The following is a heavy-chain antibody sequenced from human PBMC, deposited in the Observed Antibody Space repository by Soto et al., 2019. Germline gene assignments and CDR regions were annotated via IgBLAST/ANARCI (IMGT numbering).Heavy chain of an antibody. CDR1: GYTFTSYG. CDR3: ARASPYYDILTGSDY. CDR2: ISAYNGNT. Sequence: ASVKVSCKASGYTFTSYGISWVRQAPGQGLEWMGWISAYNGNTNYAQKLQGRVTMTTDTSTSTAYMELRSLRSDDTAVYYCARASPYYDILTGSDYWGQGTLVTVSS. D-gene: IGHD3-9*01. J-gene: IGHJ4*02. V-gene: IGHV1-18*01.